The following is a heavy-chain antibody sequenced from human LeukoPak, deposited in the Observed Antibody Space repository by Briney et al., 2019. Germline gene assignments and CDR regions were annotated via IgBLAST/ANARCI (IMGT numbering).Heavy chain of an antibody. J-gene: IGHJ4*02. V-gene: IGHV3-21*01. D-gene: IGHD4-17*01. CDR1: GFTFNDYS. Sequence: GGSLRLSCAASGFTFNDYSMNWVREAPGKGLEWVSSISSSSSYIYYADSVKGRFTISRDNAKNSLYLQMNSLRAEDTAVYYCARDKLAGTTVTTPDYWGQGTLVTVSS. CDR3: ARDKLAGTTVTTPDY. CDR2: ISSSSSYI.